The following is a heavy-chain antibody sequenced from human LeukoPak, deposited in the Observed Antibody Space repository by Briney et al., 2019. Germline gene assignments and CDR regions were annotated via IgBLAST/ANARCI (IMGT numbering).Heavy chain of an antibody. CDR1: GVSISTSNSY. V-gene: IGHV4-39*01. CDR3: ARGPYSYDSPGVFDI. D-gene: IGHD3-22*01. J-gene: IGHJ3*02. Sequence: SETLSLTCTVSGVSISTSNSYWGWIRQPPGKGLEWIGSIYYTGSTYYNPSLKSRVTISIDTSANLFSLKLSSVTAADTAVYFCARGPYSYDSPGVFDIWGQGKMVTVSS. CDR2: IYYTGST.